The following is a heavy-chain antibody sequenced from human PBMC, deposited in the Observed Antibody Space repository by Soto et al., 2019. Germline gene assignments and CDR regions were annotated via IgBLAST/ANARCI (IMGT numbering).Heavy chain of an antibody. D-gene: IGHD1-26*01. CDR2: IYSGGST. CDR3: ARDSGSYYFDY. Sequence: EVQLVESGGGLVQPGGSLRLSCAASGFTVSSNYMSWVRQAPGKGLEWVSVIYSGGSTYYADSVKGRFTISRDNSKNTRYLQMNSLRAEDTAVYYCARDSGSYYFDYWGQGTLVTVSS. CDR1: GFTVSSNY. J-gene: IGHJ4*02. V-gene: IGHV3-66*01.